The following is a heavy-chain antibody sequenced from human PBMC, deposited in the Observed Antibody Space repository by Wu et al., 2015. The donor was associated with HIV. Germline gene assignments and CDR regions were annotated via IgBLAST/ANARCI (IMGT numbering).Heavy chain of an antibody. V-gene: IGHV1-2*02. CDR1: GYTFSDYY. J-gene: IGHJ6*03. Sequence: QMQLVQSGAEVKEPGASVKVSCEASGYTFSDYYIHWVRQAPGQGLEWLGWINPDSGATDYGQKFQDRVTLTRDKSIDTVYMDLRSLGSDDTALYYCARDPGGIHYRYYYMDLWGTGTTVIVSS. CDR3: ARDPGGIHYRYYYMDL. D-gene: IGHD3-16*01. CDR2: INPDSGAT.